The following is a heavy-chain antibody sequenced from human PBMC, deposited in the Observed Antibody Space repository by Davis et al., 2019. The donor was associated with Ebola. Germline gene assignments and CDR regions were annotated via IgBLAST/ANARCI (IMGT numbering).Heavy chain of an antibody. Sequence: GESLKISCKGSGYSFPSFWLGWVRQMPGKGLEWMGTIYPGDSDAKYSPSFQGQVTISADKSINTAYLQWSSLKASDTAMYYCARQVSTYWYFDLWGRGTLVTVSS. CDR1: GYSFPSFW. J-gene: IGHJ2*01. V-gene: IGHV5-51*01. CDR3: ARQVSTYWYFDL. CDR2: IYPGDSDA. D-gene: IGHD5/OR15-5a*01.